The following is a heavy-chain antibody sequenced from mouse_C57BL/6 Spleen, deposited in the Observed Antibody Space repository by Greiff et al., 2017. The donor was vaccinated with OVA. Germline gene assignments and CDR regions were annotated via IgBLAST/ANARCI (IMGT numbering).Heavy chain of an antibody. CDR2: IHPSDSDT. Sequence: QVHVKQPGAELVKPGASVKVSCKASGYTFTSYWMHWVKQRPGQGLEWIGRIHPSDSDTNYNQKFKGKATLTVDKSSSTAYMQLSSLTSEDSAVYYCAIEGAQATAYWGQGTLVTVSA. V-gene: IGHV1-74*01. CDR1: GYTFTSYW. D-gene: IGHD3-2*02. CDR3: AIEGAQATAY. J-gene: IGHJ3*01.